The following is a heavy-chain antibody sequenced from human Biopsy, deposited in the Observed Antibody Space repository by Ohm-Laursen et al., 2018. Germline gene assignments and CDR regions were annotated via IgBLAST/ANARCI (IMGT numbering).Heavy chain of an antibody. Sequence: SSVKVSCKASGYTFTNYGISWVRQAPGQGLEWMGRIIPILRTTAYAQTFLGRVTITADSPTSTVDMELTSLTSDDTAVYFCAREAIGYQLPCDDWGQGTLVTVSS. CDR3: AREAIGYQLPCDD. CDR1: GYTFTNYG. J-gene: IGHJ4*02. V-gene: IGHV1-69*11. D-gene: IGHD2-2*01. CDR2: IIPILRTT.